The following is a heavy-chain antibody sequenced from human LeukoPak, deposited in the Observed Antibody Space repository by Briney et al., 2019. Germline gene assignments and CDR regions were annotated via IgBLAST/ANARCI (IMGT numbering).Heavy chain of an antibody. CDR1: GFTFSNYA. D-gene: IGHD1-1*01. V-gene: IGHV3-23*01. CDR2: ISGSGGST. J-gene: IGHJ4*01. CDR3: AKVERASKASVY. Sequence: GGSLRLSCAAAGFTFSNYAMTWVRQAPGKGLEWVSRISGSGGSTYYADSVKGRFTISRYNSKNTLYLQMYSLRAEDPAVYYCAKVERASKASVYWGHGALVTAS.